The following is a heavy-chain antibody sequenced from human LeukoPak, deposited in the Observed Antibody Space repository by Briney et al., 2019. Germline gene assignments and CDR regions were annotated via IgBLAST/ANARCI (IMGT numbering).Heavy chain of an antibody. CDR3: AKSPTRYCSSTSCYHRYYYYYMDV. Sequence: GDSLRLSCAASGFTFSNYAMHWVRQAPGKGLEWLTYIRYDGTKQGYADSVKGRFTISRDNSKNTLYLQMNSLRAEDTAVYYCAKSPTRYCSSTSCYHRYYYYYMDVWGKGTTVTVSS. CDR2: IRYDGTKQ. V-gene: IGHV3-30*02. J-gene: IGHJ6*03. D-gene: IGHD2-2*01. CDR1: GFTFSNYA.